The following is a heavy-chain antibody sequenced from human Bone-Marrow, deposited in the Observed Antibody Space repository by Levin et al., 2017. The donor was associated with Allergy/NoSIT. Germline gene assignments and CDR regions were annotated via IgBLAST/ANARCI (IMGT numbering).Heavy chain of an antibody. V-gene: IGHV1-18*01. Sequence: ASVKVSCKASGYTFTSYGISWVRQAPGQGLEWMGWISAYNGNTNYAQKLQGRVTMTTDTSTSTAYMELRSLRSDDTAVYYCARDLSIFGGSGKGGVDYWGQGTLVTVSS. CDR3: ARDLSIFGGSGKGGVDY. CDR1: GYTFTSYG. CDR2: ISAYNGNT. J-gene: IGHJ4*02. D-gene: IGHD3-10*01.